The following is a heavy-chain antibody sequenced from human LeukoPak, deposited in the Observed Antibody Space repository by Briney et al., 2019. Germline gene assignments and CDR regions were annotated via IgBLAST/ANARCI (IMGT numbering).Heavy chain of an antibody. CDR1: GGSISPYY. CDR3: ARDGDNWNDEYFDY. CDR2: IYTSGST. Sequence: PSETLSLTCTVSGGSISPYYWSWIRQPPGKGLEWIGRIYTSGSTNYNPSLKSRVTISVDTSKNQFSLKLSSVTAADTAVYYCARDGDNWNDEYFDYWGQGTLVTVSS. V-gene: IGHV4-4*08. J-gene: IGHJ4*02. D-gene: IGHD1-20*01.